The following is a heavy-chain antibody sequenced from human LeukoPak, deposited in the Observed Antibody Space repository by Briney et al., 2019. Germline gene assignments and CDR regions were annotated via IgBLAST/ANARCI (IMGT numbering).Heavy chain of an antibody. V-gene: IGHV3-23*01. Sequence: PGGSLRLSCAASGFTFSDSYMSWVRQAPGKGLEWVSAISGSGGSTYYADSVKGRFTISRDNSKNTLYLQMNSLRAEDTAVYYCAKRRGLELLYYYYMDVWGKGTTVTVSS. J-gene: IGHJ6*03. CDR2: ISGSGGST. D-gene: IGHD1-7*01. CDR3: AKRRGLELLYYYYMDV. CDR1: GFTFSDSY.